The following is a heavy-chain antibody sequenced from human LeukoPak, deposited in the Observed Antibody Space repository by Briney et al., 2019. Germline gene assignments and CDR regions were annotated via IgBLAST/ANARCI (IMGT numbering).Heavy chain of an antibody. CDR2: INHSGST. Sequence: SETLSLTCAVYGGSFSGYYWSWIRQPPGKGLEWIGEINHSGSTNYNPSLKSRVTISVDTSKNQSSLKLSSVTAADTAVYYCARELVDYDFWSGYYPKYYFDYWGQGTLVTVSS. CDR1: GGSFSGYY. V-gene: IGHV4-34*01. D-gene: IGHD3-3*01. J-gene: IGHJ4*02. CDR3: ARELVDYDFWSGYYPKYYFDY.